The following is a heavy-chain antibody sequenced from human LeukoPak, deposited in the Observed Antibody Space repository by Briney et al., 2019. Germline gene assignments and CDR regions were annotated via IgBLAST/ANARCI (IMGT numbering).Heavy chain of an antibody. CDR3: ARDYGDYAGNYYYYMDV. Sequence: GGSLRLSCAASGFTFSCYSMNWVRQAPGKGLEWVSYISSSGSTIYYADSVKGRFTISRDNAKNSLYLQMNSLRAEDTAVYYCARDYGDYAGNYYYYMDVWGKGTTVTISS. J-gene: IGHJ6*03. D-gene: IGHD4-17*01. V-gene: IGHV3-48*04. CDR1: GFTFSCYS. CDR2: ISSSGSTI.